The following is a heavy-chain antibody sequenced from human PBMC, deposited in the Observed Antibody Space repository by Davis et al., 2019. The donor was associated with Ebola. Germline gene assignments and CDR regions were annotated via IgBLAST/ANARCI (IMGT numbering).Heavy chain of an antibody. CDR3: ARRPDDYIWGSYRYYYYGMDV. D-gene: IGHD3-16*02. V-gene: IGHV4-34*01. J-gene: IGHJ6*02. CDR1: GGSFSGYY. CDR2: INHSGST. Sequence: SETLSLTCAVYGGSFSGYYWSWIRQPPGKGLEWIGEINHSGSTNYNPSLKSRVTISVDTSKNQFSLKLRSVTAADTAVYYCARRPDDYIWGSYRYYYYGMDVWGQGTTVTVSS.